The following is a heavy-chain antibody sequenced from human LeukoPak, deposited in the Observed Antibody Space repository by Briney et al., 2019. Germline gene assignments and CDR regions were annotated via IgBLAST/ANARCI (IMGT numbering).Heavy chain of an antibody. CDR2: ISGSGGST. D-gene: IGHD1-26*01. J-gene: IGHJ4*02. CDR3: AKGGSSSHLYYFEY. V-gene: IGHV3-23*01. CDR1: GFTFSDAW. Sequence: GGSLRLSCAASGFTFSDAWMTWVRQAPGKGLEWVSGISGSGGSTYYAYSVKGRFTISRDNSKNTLYLQMNSLRADDTAVYYCAKGGSSSHLYYFEYWGQGTLVTVSS.